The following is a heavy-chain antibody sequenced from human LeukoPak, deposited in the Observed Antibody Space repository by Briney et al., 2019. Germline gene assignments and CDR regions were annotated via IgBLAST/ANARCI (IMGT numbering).Heavy chain of an antibody. J-gene: IGHJ4*02. Sequence: PGGSLRLSCEASGFTFSHFGMHWVRQAPGKGLEWVAVIWSDATNQYYADSVKGRFTISRDNFKNTASLQMNSLRAEDTAIYYCAEDAQRGFDYSNSLEHWGQGSLVTVSS. CDR1: GFTFSHFG. D-gene: IGHD4-11*01. CDR2: IWSDATNQ. CDR3: AEDAQRGFDYSNSLEH. V-gene: IGHV3-33*06.